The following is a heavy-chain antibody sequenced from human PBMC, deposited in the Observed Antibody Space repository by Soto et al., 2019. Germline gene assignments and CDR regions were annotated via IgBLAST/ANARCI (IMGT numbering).Heavy chain of an antibody. CDR2: VHFSGST. Sequence: SETLSLTCTVSGVSISSYSWSWIRQPPGKGLEWIGYVHFSGSTKHNASLKRRVTLSLEKSTNQFSLQLSSVTAADTAVYYCASVRGYSYGLHGLDYWSQGTLVTVSS. V-gene: IGHV4-59*01. CDR1: GVSISSYS. CDR3: ASVRGYSYGLHGLDY. J-gene: IGHJ4*02. D-gene: IGHD5-18*01.